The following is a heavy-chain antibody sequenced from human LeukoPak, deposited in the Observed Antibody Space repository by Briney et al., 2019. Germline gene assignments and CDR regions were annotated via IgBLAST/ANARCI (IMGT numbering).Heavy chain of an antibody. Sequence: GGSLRLSCAASGFTFSSYAMSWVRQAPGKGLEWVGRIKSKTDGGTTDYAAPVKGRFTISRDDSKNTLYLQMNSLKTEDTAVYYCTTDVPSGGYYDYWGQGTLVTVSS. J-gene: IGHJ4*02. D-gene: IGHD3-22*01. CDR1: GFTFSSYA. V-gene: IGHV3-15*01. CDR2: IKSKTDGGTT. CDR3: TTDVPSGGYYDY.